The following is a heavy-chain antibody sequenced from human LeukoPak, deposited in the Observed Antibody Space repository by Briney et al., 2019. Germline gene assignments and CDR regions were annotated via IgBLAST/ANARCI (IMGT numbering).Heavy chain of an antibody. J-gene: IGHJ4*02. Sequence: PGGSLRLSCAASGFTFSSYAMSWVRQAPGKGREWVSAISGSGGSTSNADSVKGRFTISRDNSKNTLYLQMNSLRAEDTAVYYCAKGESVYSSGLFFDYWGQGTLVTVSS. CDR1: GFTFSSYA. D-gene: IGHD6-19*01. V-gene: IGHV3-23*01. CDR3: AKGESVYSSGLFFDY. CDR2: ISGSGGST.